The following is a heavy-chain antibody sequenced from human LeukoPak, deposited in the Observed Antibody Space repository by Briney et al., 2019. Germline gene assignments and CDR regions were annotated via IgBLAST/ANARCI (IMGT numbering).Heavy chain of an antibody. CDR3: TRNTVTVHFDY. D-gene: IGHD4-17*01. J-gene: IGHJ4*02. Sequence: GGSLRLSCSASGFTFDDYAVSWFRQAPGKGLEWVGFIRSKAFGGTPEYAASVRGRFTISRDDSKSIAYLQMNSLKTEDTAVYYRTRNTVTVHFDYWSQGTLVTVSS. CDR2: IRSKAFGGTP. V-gene: IGHV3-49*03. CDR1: GFTFDDYA.